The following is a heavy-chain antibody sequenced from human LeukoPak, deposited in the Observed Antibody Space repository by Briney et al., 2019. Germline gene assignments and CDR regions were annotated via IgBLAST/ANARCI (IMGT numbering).Heavy chain of an antibody. Sequence: SETLSLTCAVYGGSFSGYYWSWIRQPPGKGMEWIGEINHSGSTNYNPSLKSRVTISVDTSKNHFSLKLSSVTAADTAVYYCARAGSGVVIPFDYWGQGTLVTVSS. CDR1: GGSFSGYY. J-gene: IGHJ4*02. CDR2: INHSGST. CDR3: ARAGSGVVIPFDY. V-gene: IGHV4-34*01. D-gene: IGHD3-3*01.